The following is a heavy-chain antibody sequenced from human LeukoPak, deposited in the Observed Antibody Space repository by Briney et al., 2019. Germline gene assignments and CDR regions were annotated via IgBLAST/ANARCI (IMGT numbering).Heavy chain of an antibody. J-gene: IGHJ5*02. Sequence: ASVKVSCKASGYPFTGYYMHWVRQAPGQGLEWMGWINPNSGGTNYAQKFQGRVTMTRDTSISTAYMELSRLRSDDTAVYYCARGGVYYYGSGSYPSSPYQNWFDPWGQGTLVTVSS. D-gene: IGHD3-10*01. CDR1: GYPFTGYY. CDR3: ARGGVYYYGSGSYPSSPYQNWFDP. CDR2: INPNSGGT. V-gene: IGHV1-2*02.